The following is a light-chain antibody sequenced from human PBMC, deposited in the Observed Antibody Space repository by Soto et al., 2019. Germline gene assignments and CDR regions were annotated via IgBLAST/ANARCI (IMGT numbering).Light chain of an antibody. J-gene: IGKJ5*01. CDR3: QQRSNWPPT. CDR1: QSVSSY. CDR2: DAS. V-gene: IGKV3-11*01. Sequence: EIVLTQSPATRSLSPGERATLSFRASQSVSSYLAWYQQKPGQAPRLLIYDASNRATGIPARFSGSGSGTDFTLTISSLEPEDFAVYYCQQRSNWPPTFGQGTDWRI.